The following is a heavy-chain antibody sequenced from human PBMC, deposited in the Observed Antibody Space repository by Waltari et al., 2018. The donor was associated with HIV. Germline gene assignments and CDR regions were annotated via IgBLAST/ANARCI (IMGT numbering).Heavy chain of an antibody. CDR1: GFTFKKYA. V-gene: IGHV3-23*01. CDR2: VSESGNST. CDR3: AGEDDRGDFP. Sequence: ELYLLESGGGLVQPGGCLRVSCGGSGFTFKKYAVSWVRQAQGKGVEWISSVSESGNSTYYADSVEGRFTISRDNSKNMLYLQMNGLRVEDTAVYYCAGEDDRGDFPWGQGTLVTVSA. J-gene: IGHJ5*02. D-gene: IGHD2-21*01.